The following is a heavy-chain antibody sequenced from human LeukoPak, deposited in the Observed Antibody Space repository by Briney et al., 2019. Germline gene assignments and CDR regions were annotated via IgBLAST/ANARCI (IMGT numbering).Heavy chain of an antibody. V-gene: IGHV3-48*04. D-gene: IGHD6-13*01. CDR1: GFTFSSYS. CDR2: ISGDTSTI. Sequence: GGSLRLSCAASGFTFSSYSMNWVRQAPGKGLECVSYISGDTSTIYYADSVKGRFTISSDNPKNSLYLQMNSLRAEDTAVYYCARGTAAAGLGYWGQGTLVTVSS. J-gene: IGHJ4*02. CDR3: ARGTAAAGLGY.